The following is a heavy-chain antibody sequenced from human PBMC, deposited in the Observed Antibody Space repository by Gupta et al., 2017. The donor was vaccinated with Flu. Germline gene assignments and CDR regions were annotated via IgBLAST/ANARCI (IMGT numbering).Heavy chain of an antibody. CDR3: ARNRGWQQFDL. D-gene: IGHD3-10*01. V-gene: IGHV3-7*01. CDR2: IAADGSVK. Sequence: EEQLVESGAGLVQPGGSLRLFCAASGLPFRRYWMDWDRQVPGKGLEWVANIAADGSVKNYADSVKGRFIISRDDAKDSLYLQMNSLRAEDTALYYCARNRGWQQFDLWGQGALVTVSS. CDR1: GLPFRRYW. J-gene: IGHJ5*02.